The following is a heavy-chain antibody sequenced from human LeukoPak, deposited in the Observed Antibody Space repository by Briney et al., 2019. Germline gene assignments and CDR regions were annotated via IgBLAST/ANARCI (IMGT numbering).Heavy chain of an antibody. J-gene: IGHJ4*02. Sequence: SETLSLTCAVYGGPFRGFYWSWIRKPPGKGLEGTGEINQIGSTNYNPALKRRVTISVDTSKNQFSLKLSSVTAADTAVYYCARGTQRTVTTPKPFVYWGQGTLVTVSS. CDR1: GGPFRGFY. D-gene: IGHD4-17*01. CDR2: INQIGST. CDR3: ARGTQRTVTTPKPFVY. V-gene: IGHV4-34*01.